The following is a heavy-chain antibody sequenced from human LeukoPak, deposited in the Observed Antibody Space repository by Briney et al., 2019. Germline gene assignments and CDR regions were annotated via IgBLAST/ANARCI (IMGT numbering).Heavy chain of an antibody. J-gene: IGHJ5*02. CDR3: ARDSPSTYDILTGYTNWFDP. CDR1: GYTFTGYY. V-gene: IGHV1-2*02. Sequence: VASVKVSCKASGYTFTGYYMHWVRQAPGQGLEWMGWINPNSGGTNYAQKFQGRVTMTRDTSISTAYMELSRLRSDDTAVYYCARDSPSTYDILTGYTNWFDPWGQGTLVTVSS. CDR2: INPNSGGT. D-gene: IGHD3-9*01.